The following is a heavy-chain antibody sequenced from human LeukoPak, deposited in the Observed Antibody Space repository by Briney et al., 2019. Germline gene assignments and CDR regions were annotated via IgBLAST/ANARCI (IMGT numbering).Heavy chain of an antibody. CDR1: GGSISSSSYY. J-gene: IGHJ5*02. Sequence: PSETLSLTCTVSGGSISSSSYYWSWIRQPAGKGLEWIGRIYASGSTNYNPSLKSRVTMSVDMSKNQFSLKLSSVTAADTAVYYCARGGLHYGDLNWFDPWGQGTLVTVSS. D-gene: IGHD4-17*01. V-gene: IGHV4-61*02. CDR2: IYASGST. CDR3: ARGGLHYGDLNWFDP.